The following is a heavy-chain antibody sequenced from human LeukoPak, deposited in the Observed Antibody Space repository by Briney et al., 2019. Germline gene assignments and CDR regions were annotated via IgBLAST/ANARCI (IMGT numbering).Heavy chain of an antibody. D-gene: IGHD2-2*01. J-gene: IGHJ4*02. V-gene: IGHV3-30-3*01. Sequence: PGGSLRLSCAASGFTFSSYAMHWVRQAPGKGLEWVAVISYDGSNKYYADSAKGRFTISRDNSKNTLYLQMNSLRAEDTAVYYCARDRVVPAYDYWGQGTLVTVSS. CDR2: ISYDGSNK. CDR1: GFTFSSYA. CDR3: ARDRVVPAYDY.